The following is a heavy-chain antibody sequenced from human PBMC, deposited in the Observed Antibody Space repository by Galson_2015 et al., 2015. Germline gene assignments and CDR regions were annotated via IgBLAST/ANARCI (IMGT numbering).Heavy chain of an antibody. CDR3: ATLLLSSTYWYFDL. CDR1: GFTFSHYW. CDR2: VNGDGSSA. J-gene: IGHJ2*01. Sequence: SLRLSCAASGFTFSHYWMHWVRQTPGKGLAWVSRVNGDGSSAHYADSVRGRFSISRDNTKNTLYLQMNSLSVDDSAVYYCATLLLSSTYWYFDLWGRGTLVTVSS. D-gene: IGHD3-22*01. V-gene: IGHV3-74*01.